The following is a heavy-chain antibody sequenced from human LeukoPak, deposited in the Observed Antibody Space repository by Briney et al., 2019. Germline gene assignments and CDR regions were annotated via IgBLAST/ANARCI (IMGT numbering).Heavy chain of an antibody. CDR3: ARGGKKTAMVTS. D-gene: IGHD5-18*01. J-gene: IGHJ4*02. CDR2: IYSSGST. Sequence: SETLSLTSTVSGGSISSGGYFWNWIRQLPGKGLEWIGYIYSSGSTYNPTLKSRVIISLDTSKNQFSLKLNSVTAADTAVYYCARGGKKTAMVTSWGQGTLVTVSS. V-gene: IGHV4-31*03. CDR1: GGSISSGGYF.